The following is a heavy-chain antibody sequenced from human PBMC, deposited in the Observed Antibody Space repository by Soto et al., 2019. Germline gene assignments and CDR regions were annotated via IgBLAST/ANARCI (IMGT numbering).Heavy chain of an antibody. CDR1: GGSISSGGYY. CDR2: IYHSGST. D-gene: IGHD3-22*01. CDR3: ARGHPGPDKDPDSSGYYYDY. V-gene: IGHV4-30-2*01. J-gene: IGHJ4*02. Sequence: SETLSLTCTVSGGSISSGGYYWSWIRQPPGKGLEWIGYIYHSGSTYYNPSLKSRVTISVDRSKNQFSLKLSSVTAADTAVYYCARGHPGPDKDPDSSGYYYDYWGQGTLVTVSS.